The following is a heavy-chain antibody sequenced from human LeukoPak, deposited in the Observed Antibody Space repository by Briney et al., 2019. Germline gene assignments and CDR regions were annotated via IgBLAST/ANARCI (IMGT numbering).Heavy chain of an antibody. CDR3: ARPRAASHNWFDP. J-gene: IGHJ5*02. D-gene: IGHD2-15*01. Sequence: GESLKISCKGSGYSFTSYWIGWVRQMPGKGLEWMGIIYPGDSDTRYSPSFQGQVTISADKSISTAYLQWSGLKASDTAMYYCARPRAASHNWFDPWGQGTLVTVSS. V-gene: IGHV5-51*01. CDR2: IYPGDSDT. CDR1: GYSFTSYW.